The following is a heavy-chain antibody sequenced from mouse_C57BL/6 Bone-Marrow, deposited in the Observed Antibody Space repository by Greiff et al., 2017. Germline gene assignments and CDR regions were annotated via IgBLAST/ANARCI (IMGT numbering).Heavy chain of an antibody. CDR1: GYTFTSYW. CDR2: INPSNGGT. Sequence: VKLQQPGTELVKPGASVKLSCKASGYTFTSYWMHWVKQRPGQGLEWIGNINPSNGGTNYNEKFKSKATLTVDKSSSTAYMQRSSLTSEDSAVYYCARERVSRYFDYWGQGTTLTVSS. V-gene: IGHV1-53*01. CDR3: ARERVSRYFDY. J-gene: IGHJ2*01.